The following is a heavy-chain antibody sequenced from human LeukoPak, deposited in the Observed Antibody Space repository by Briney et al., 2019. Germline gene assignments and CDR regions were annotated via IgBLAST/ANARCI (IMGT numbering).Heavy chain of an antibody. CDR1: GGSFSGYY. CDR3: AREQDGYKRQRTYYFDY. Sequence: SETLSLTCAVYGGSFSGYYWSWIRQPPGKGLEWIGEINHSGSTNYNPSLKSRVTMSVDTSKNQFSLKLSSVTAADTAVYYCAREQDGYKRQRTYYFDYWGQGTLVTVSS. J-gene: IGHJ4*02. V-gene: IGHV4-34*01. CDR2: INHSGST. D-gene: IGHD5-24*01.